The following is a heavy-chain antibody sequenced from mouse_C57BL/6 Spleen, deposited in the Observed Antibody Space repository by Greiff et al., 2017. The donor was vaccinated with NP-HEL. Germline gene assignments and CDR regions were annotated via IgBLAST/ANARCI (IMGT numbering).Heavy chain of an antibody. J-gene: IGHJ4*01. CDR2: IFPCSGST. Sequence: VQLQQSGPELVKPGASVKISCKASGYTFTDYYINWVKQRPGQGLEWIGWIFPCSGSTYYNEKFKGKATLTVDKSSSTAYMLLSSLTSEDSAVDCCASSGTTRGEGYAMDYWGQGTSVTVSS. D-gene: IGHD4-1*01. V-gene: IGHV1-75*01. CDR1: GYTFTDYY. CDR3: ASSGTTRGEGYAMDY.